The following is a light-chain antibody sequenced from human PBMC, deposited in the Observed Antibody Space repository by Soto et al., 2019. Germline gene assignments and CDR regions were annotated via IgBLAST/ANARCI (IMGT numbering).Light chain of an antibody. J-gene: IGKJ1*01. V-gene: IGKV1-9*01. CDR3: QQLNSYPLWT. CDR1: QGISSY. CDR2: AAS. Sequence: IQLTQSPASLSASVVDRFTITFLASQGISSYVASYQQKPGKAPKLLIYAASTLQSGVPSRFSGSGSGTDFTLTISSLQPEDFATYYCQQLNSYPLWTFGQGTKVDI.